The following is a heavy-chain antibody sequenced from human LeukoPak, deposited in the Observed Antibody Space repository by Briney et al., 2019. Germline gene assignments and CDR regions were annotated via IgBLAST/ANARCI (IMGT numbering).Heavy chain of an antibody. CDR3: ASGKYYDFWSGHKPNYYYYYMDV. Sequence: SVKVSCKASGGTFSSYAISWVRQAPGQGLEWMGGIIPIFGTANYAQKFQGRVTITTDESTSTAYMELSSLRSEDTAVYYCASGKYYDFWSGHKPNYYYYYMDVWGKGTTVTVSS. CDR1: GGTFSSYA. J-gene: IGHJ6*03. D-gene: IGHD3-3*01. CDR2: IIPIFGTA. V-gene: IGHV1-69*05.